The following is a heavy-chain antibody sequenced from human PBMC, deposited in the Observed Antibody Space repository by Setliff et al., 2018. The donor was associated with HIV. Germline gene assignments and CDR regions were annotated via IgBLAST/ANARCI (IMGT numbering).Heavy chain of an antibody. Sequence: PSDTLSLTCTVSGGSISSSYWSWIRQPPGKGLEWIGYIYYSGSTNYNPSLKSRVTISVDTSKKQFSLKLRSVTAADTAVYYCAREGGVDLPTMDVWGKGTTVTVPS. CDR2: IYYSGST. V-gene: IGHV4-59*01. CDR1: GGSISSSY. CDR3: AREGGVDLPTMDV. D-gene: IGHD2-15*01. J-gene: IGHJ6*03.